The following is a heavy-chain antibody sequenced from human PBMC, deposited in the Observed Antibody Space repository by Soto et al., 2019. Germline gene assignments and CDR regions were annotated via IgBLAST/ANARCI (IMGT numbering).Heavy chain of an antibody. Sequence: QVQLVQSGAEVKKPGSSVKVSCKASGGTFSSYAISWVRQAPGQGLEWMGGIIPIFGTANYAQKFQGIVTITPDESTSTAYMGLSSLGSEDTAVYYCARAREFYDSSGYYYLPSFDYWGQGTLVTVSS. D-gene: IGHD3-22*01. CDR2: IIPIFGTA. J-gene: IGHJ4*02. CDR3: ARAREFYDSSGYYYLPSFDY. V-gene: IGHV1-69*05. CDR1: GGTFSSYA.